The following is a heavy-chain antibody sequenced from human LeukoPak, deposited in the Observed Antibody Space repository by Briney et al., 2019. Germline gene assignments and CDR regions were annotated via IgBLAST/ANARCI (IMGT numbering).Heavy chain of an antibody. Sequence: PSETLSLTCAVYSGSLSGYYWSWIRQPPGRGLEWIGEINRSGSANYNPSLKSRVTVSVDTSKNQFSLKLSSVTAADTAVYFCARTGAIFGVAPNWFDPWGQGTLVTVSS. D-gene: IGHD3-3*01. CDR2: INRSGSA. CDR1: SGSLSGYY. V-gene: IGHV4-34*01. J-gene: IGHJ5*02. CDR3: ARTGAIFGVAPNWFDP.